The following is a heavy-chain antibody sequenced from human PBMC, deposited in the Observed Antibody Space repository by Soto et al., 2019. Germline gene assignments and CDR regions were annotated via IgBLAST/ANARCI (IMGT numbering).Heavy chain of an antibody. D-gene: IGHD2-15*01. J-gene: IGHJ3*02. CDR1: GFFISSGHY. Sequence: ASKTLSLTYAVSGFFISSGHYCRCIRKPPGKGLEWVGSIYYGGNTYYNPSLNSRFAISVDMSKNAFSLNLSSVTDADTAVYYSARARWYDPFYIWGQGKLVTVSS. CDR3: ARARWYDPFYI. CDR2: IYYGGNT. V-gene: IGHV4-38-2*01.